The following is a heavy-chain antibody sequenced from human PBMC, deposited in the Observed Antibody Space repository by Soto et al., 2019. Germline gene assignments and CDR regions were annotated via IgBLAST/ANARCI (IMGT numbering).Heavy chain of an antibody. CDR1: GYTFTSYG. J-gene: IGHJ5*02. CDR3: ARATYYDFWSGSLDP. D-gene: IGHD3-3*01. V-gene: IGHV1-18*01. Sequence: ASVKVSCKASGYTFTSYGISWVRQAPGQGLEWMGWISAYNGNTNYAQKLQGRVTMTTDTSTSTAYMELRSLRSDDAAVYYCARATYYDFWSGSLDPWGQGTLVTVS. CDR2: ISAYNGNT.